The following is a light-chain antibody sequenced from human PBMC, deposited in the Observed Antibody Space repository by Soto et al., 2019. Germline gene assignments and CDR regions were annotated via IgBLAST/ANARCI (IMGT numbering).Light chain of an antibody. CDR3: ISYTGSSKSYV. CDR1: SSDVGGYNY. V-gene: IGLV2-14*01. J-gene: IGLJ1*01. CDR2: GVS. Sequence: QSVLTHPRSVSWSPGHSVTISCTGTSSDVGGYNYVAWYQQFPGKTPKILIYGVSNRPSGVSSRFSGSKSGNTASLTISGLQAGDDADYYCISYTGSSKSYVFGSGTKVTVL.